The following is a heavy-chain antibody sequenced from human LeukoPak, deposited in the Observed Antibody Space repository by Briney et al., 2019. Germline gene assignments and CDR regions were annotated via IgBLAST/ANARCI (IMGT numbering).Heavy chain of an antibody. CDR1: GGSTSSYY. Sequence: SETLSLTCTVSGGSTSSYYWSWIRQPPGKGLEWIGYIYYGGSTNYNPSLKSRVTISVDTSKNQFSLKLSSVTAADTAVYYCARVGSIAAAIGPFDPWGQGTLVTVSS. V-gene: IGHV4-59*01. J-gene: IGHJ5*02. CDR3: ARVGSIAAAIGPFDP. D-gene: IGHD6-13*01. CDR2: IYYGGST.